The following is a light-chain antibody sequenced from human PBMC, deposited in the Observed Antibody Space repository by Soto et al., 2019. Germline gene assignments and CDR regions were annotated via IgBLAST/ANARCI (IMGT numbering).Light chain of an antibody. CDR3: QQYKSLPIT. V-gene: IGKV1-33*01. CDR1: QDIADR. Sequence: DIQMTQSPSSLSASVGDIVTITCQASQDIADRLIWYQQRPGKAPKFLIYDASNLEGGVPSRFSGSGYGTDFTFTISSLQPEDIATYYCQQYKSLPITFGQGTRLDIK. CDR2: DAS. J-gene: IGKJ5*01.